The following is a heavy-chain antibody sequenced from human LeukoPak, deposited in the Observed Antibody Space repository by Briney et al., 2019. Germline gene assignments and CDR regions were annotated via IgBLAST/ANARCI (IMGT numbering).Heavy chain of an antibody. CDR1: GGSISSYY. CDR3: ARDLRLAMVPYYYYGMDV. CDR2: IYYSGST. V-gene: IGHV4-59*01. D-gene: IGHD5-18*01. Sequence: SETLSLTCTVSGGSISSYYWSWIRQPPEKGLEWIGYIYYSGSTNYNPSLKSRVTISVDTSKNQFSLKLSSVTAADTAVYYCARDLRLAMVPYYYYGMDVWGQGTTVTVSS. J-gene: IGHJ6*02.